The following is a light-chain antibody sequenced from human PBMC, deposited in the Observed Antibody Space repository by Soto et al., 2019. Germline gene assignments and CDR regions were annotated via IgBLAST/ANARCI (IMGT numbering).Light chain of an antibody. CDR3: CSYAGSSPLRA. CDR2: EVS. CDR1: SSDVGGYNY. J-gene: IGLJ1*01. Sequence: QSALTQPASVSGSPGQSITISCTGTSSDVGGYNYVSWYQQHPGKAPKFMIYEVSNRPSGVSNRFSGSKSGNTASLTISGLQAEDEADYYRCSYAGSSPLRAFGPGPKVTVL. V-gene: IGLV2-23*02.